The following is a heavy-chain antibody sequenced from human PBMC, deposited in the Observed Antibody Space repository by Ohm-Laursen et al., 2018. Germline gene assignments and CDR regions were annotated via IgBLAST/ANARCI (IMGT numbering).Heavy chain of an antibody. CDR1: GFTVSSNY. V-gene: IGHV3-7*01. Sequence: SLRLSCAASGFTVSSNYMSWVRQAPGKGLEWVANLKQDGSKTDQGDSLKGRFTISRDNAKNSLYLQMNSLRAEDTAVYFCARIGYRSSSFDYWGQGTLVTVSS. CDR3: ARIGYRSSSFDY. D-gene: IGHD6-6*01. CDR2: LKQDGSKT. J-gene: IGHJ4*02.